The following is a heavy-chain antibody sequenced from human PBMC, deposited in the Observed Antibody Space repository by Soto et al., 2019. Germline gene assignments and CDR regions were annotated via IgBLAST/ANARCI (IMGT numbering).Heavy chain of an antibody. CDR1: GFIFNNAW. D-gene: IGHD2-2*01. CDR2: IKSKTDGGTT. Sequence: EVQLVESGGGLVKPGGSLTLPCAASGFIFNNAWMNWVRQAPGKGLEWVGRIKSKTDGGTTDYAAPVKGRFTISRDDSKNTLDRQMNSPKTEDTAVYYCTHQRWGAFEIWGQGTMVTVSS. J-gene: IGHJ3*02. CDR3: THQRWGAFEI. V-gene: IGHV3-15*07.